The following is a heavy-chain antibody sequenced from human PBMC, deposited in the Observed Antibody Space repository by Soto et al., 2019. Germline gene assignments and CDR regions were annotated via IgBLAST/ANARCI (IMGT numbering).Heavy chain of an antibody. J-gene: IGHJ4*02. CDR2: ISWNSASM. Sequence: GGSLRLSCAASGFTFDGYAMHWVRQAPGKGLEWVSGISWNSASMDYADSVKDRFSISRDNAENSLYLQMNILKIGDTAFYYCARSFSDSYYDLDFWGQGTLVTVSS. CDR1: GFTFDGYA. D-gene: IGHD1-26*01. CDR3: ARSFSDSYYDLDF. V-gene: IGHV3-9*01.